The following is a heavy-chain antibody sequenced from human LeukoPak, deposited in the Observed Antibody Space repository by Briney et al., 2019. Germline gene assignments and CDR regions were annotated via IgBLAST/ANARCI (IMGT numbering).Heavy chain of an antibody. CDR1: GFTFSSYG. CDR3: AKDRYYDILTGYNYFDY. CDR2: IWYDGSNK. J-gene: IGHJ4*02. V-gene: IGHV3-33*06. D-gene: IGHD3-9*01. Sequence: GGSLRVSCAASGFTFSSYGMHWVRQAPGKGLEWVAVIWYDGSNKYYADSVKGRFTISRDNSKNTLYLQMNSLRAEDTAVYYCAKDRYYDILTGYNYFDYWGQGTLVTVSS.